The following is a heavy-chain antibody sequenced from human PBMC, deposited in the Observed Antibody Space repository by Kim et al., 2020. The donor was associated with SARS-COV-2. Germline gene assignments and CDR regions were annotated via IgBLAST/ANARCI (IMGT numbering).Heavy chain of an antibody. D-gene: IGHD2-2*02. CDR3: AKGDCSSTSCYTTDC. V-gene: IGHV3-23*01. Sequence: GGSLRLSCAASGFTFSNYAMCWVRQAPGKGLQWVSIISGSADSTHYADSVKGRFTFSRDNSNNTLYLQMDSLRADDTAVYYCAKGDCSSTSCYTTDCWGRGTLVTVSS. J-gene: IGHJ4*02. CDR1: GFTFSNYA. CDR2: ISGSADST.